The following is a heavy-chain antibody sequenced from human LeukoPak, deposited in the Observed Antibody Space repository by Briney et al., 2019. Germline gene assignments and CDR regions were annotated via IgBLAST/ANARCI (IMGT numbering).Heavy chain of an antibody. CDR2: IKQDGSET. J-gene: IGHJ3*02. D-gene: IGHD4-17*01. CDR1: GFTFSSYW. CDR3: ARYGLGDTFDI. Sequence: GGSLRLSCAASGFTFSSYWMSWVRQAPGKGLEWVASIKQDGSETRYVDSMKGRFTIFRDNTKTSLYLQMNSLRAEDTAVYYCARYGLGDTFDIWGQGTVVTVSS. V-gene: IGHV3-7*01.